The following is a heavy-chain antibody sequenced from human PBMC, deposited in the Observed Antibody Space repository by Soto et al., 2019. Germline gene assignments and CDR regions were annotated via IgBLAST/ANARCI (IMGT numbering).Heavy chain of an antibody. CDR2: IFSNDEK. D-gene: IGHD4-4*01. J-gene: IGHJ6*02. CDR1: GFSLSNARMG. V-gene: IGHV2-26*01. Sequence: QVTLKESGPVLVKPTETLTLACTVSGFSLSNARMGVSWISQPPGKALEWLAHIFSNDEKSYSTSLKSRLTISKDTSKSQVVLTMTNMDPVDTATYYCARIYRVYYYGMDVWGQGTTVTVSS. CDR3: ARIYRVYYYGMDV.